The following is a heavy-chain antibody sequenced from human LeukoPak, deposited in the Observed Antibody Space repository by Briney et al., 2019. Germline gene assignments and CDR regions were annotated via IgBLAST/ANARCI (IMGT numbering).Heavy chain of an antibody. J-gene: IGHJ4*02. V-gene: IGHV3-23*01. CDR2: ISGNGGTT. CDR1: GFTFSSYA. D-gene: IGHD3-10*01. Sequence: PGGSLRLSCAASGFTFSSYAMTWVRQAPGKGLEWVSIISGNGGTTYHTDSVKGRFTIARDNSKNTLYLQMNSLRAEDTAVYYCARRVPSGSGSHFDYWGQGTLVTVSS. CDR3: ARRVPSGSGSHFDY.